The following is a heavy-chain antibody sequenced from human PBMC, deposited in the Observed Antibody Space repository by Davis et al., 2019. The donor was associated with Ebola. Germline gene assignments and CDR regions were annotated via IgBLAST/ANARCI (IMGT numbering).Heavy chain of an antibody. V-gene: IGHV1-46*03. CDR1: GYTFTNYY. Sequence: ASVKVSCKASGYTFTNYYMHWVRQAPGQGLEWMGMINPNDGRTSYAQKFQGRVTMTRDTSTSTVYMELSSLRSEDTAVYYCARHDSSGYDAFDIWGQGTMVTVSS. J-gene: IGHJ3*02. D-gene: IGHD3-22*01. CDR2: INPNDGRT. CDR3: ARHDSSGYDAFDI.